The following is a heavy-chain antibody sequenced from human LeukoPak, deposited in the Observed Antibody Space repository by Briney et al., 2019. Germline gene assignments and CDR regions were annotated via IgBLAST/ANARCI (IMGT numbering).Heavy chain of an antibody. CDR2: FDPEDGET. V-gene: IGHV1-24*01. D-gene: IGHD3-10*01. CDR3: ASMVRGVILPFDY. J-gene: IGHJ4*02. CDR1: GYTLTELF. Sequence: ASVKVSCKVSGYTLTELFMHWVRQAPGKGLEWMGGFDPEDGETIYAQKFQGRVIMTEDTSTDTDYMELSSLRSEDTAVYYSASMVRGVILPFDYWGQGTLVTVSS.